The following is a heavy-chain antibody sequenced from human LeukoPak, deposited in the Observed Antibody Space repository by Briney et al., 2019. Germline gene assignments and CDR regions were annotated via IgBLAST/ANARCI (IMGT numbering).Heavy chain of an antibody. V-gene: IGHV1-2*02. J-gene: IGHJ6*02. CDR1: GYTFTGYY. D-gene: IGHD1-1*01. CDR3: AREGTAYYYGMDV. Sequence: ASVKVSCKASGYTFTGYYMHWVRQAPGQGLEWMGWIDPNSGGTNYAQKFQGRVTMTRDTSISTAYMELSRLRSGDTAVYYCAREGTAYYYGMDVWGQGTTVTVSS. CDR2: IDPNSGGT.